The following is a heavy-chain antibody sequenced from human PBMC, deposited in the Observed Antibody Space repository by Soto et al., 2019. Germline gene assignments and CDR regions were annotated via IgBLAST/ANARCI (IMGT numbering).Heavy chain of an antibody. Sequence: ASVKVSCKASGYTFTSYGISWVRQAPGQGLEWMGWISAYNGNTNYAQKLQGRVTMTRNTSISTAYMELSSLRSEDTAVYYCAIKQLGYCSGGSCWASPRVEDYWGQGTLVTVSS. V-gene: IGHV1-18*01. CDR2: ISAYNGNT. D-gene: IGHD2-15*01. J-gene: IGHJ4*02. CDR1: GYTFTSYG. CDR3: AIKQLGYCSGGSCWASPRVEDY.